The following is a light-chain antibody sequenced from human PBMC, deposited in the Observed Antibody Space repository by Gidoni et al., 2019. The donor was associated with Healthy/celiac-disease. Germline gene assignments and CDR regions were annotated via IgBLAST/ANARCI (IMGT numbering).Light chain of an antibody. CDR3: QQSYSTPPT. J-gene: IGKJ4*01. CDR1: QSISSY. Sequence: DIQMTQSPSSLSASVGDRVTITCRASQSISSYLNWYQQKPGKAPKLLIYAASSLQSGVPSRFGGSGSGTDFTLTISSLQPEDFATYYCQQSYSTPPTFXGXTKVXIK. CDR2: AAS. V-gene: IGKV1-39*01.